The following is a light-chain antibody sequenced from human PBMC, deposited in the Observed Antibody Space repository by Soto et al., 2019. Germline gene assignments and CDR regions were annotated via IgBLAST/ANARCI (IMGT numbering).Light chain of an antibody. CDR3: QQYNNCPPCT. J-gene: IGKJ1*01. V-gene: IGKV3-15*01. CDR1: QSVSSN. Sequence: EIVMTQSPATRSVSPGERATLSCRASQSVSSNLAWYQQKPGQAPRLRIYGASTRATGIPARFSGSGSGTEFTLTISSLQSEDFAVYYCQQYNNCPPCTFGQGTKVDIK. CDR2: GAS.